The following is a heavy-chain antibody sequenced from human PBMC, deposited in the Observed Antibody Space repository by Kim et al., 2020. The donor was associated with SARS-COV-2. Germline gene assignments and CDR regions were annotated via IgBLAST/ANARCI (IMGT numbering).Heavy chain of an antibody. J-gene: IGHJ6*02. V-gene: IGHV4-4*02. Sequence: SETLSLTCAVSGGSISSSNWWSWVRQPPGKGLEWIGEIYHSGSTNYNPSLKSRVTISVDKSKNQFSLKLSSVTAADTAVYYCARDGYSGYDLFYYYGMDVWGQGTTVTVSS. CDR3: ARDGYSGYDLFYYYGMDV. CDR2: IYHSGST. CDR1: GGSISSSNW. D-gene: IGHD5-12*01.